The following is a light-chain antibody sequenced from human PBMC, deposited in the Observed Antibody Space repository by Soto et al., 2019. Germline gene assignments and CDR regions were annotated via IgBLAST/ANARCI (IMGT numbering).Light chain of an antibody. CDR1: QSISSW. CDR3: QEYNSYPYT. CDR2: KAA. V-gene: IGKV1-5*03. J-gene: IGKJ2*01. Sequence: DIQMTQSPSTLSASVGDRVTITCRASQSISSWLAWYQQKPGKAPKLLIYKAASLESRVPSRFRGSGSGTEFTLSLSILQPDDFATYYFQEYNSYPYTFGQGTKLEIK.